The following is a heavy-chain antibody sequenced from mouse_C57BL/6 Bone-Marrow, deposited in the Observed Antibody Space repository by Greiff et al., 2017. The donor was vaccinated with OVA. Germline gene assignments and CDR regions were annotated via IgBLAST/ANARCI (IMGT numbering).Heavy chain of an antibody. CDR1: GYTFTSYG. V-gene: IGHV1-81*01. CDR3: ARGGSPLDY. J-gene: IGHJ2*01. CDR2: IYPRSGNT. Sequence: VQVVESGAELARPGASVKLSCKASGYTFTSYGISWVKQRTGQGLEWIGEIYPRSGNTYYNEKFKGKATLTADKSSSTAYMELRSLTSEDSAVYFCARGGSPLDYWGQGTTLTVSS.